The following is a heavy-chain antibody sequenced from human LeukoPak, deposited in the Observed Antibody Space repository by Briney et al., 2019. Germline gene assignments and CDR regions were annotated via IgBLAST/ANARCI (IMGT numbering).Heavy chain of an antibody. CDR2: ISYDGSNK. V-gene: IGHV3-30*18. CDR1: GFTFSSYG. Sequence: GGSLRLSCAASGFTFSSYGMHWVRQAPGKGLEWVAVISYDGSNKYYADSVKGRFTISRDNSKNTLYLQMNSLRAEDTAVYYCAKGGYYWDQGTLVTVSS. CDR3: AKGGYY. J-gene: IGHJ4*02. D-gene: IGHD3-16*01.